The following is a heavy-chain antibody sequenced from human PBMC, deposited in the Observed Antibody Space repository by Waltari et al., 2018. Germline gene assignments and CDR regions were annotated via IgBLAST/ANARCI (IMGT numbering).Heavy chain of an antibody. D-gene: IGHD3-9*01. Sequence: QVQLQESGPGLVKPSQTLSLTCTVSGGSISSGGYYWSWIRQHPGKGLEWIGYIYYSGSTYYNPSLKSLVTISVDTSKNQFSLKLSSVTAADTAVYYCARVNYDILTGGSYYFDYWGQGTLVTVSS. V-gene: IGHV4-31*01. CDR2: IYYSGST. CDR3: ARVNYDILTGGSYYFDY. J-gene: IGHJ4*02. CDR1: GGSISSGGYY.